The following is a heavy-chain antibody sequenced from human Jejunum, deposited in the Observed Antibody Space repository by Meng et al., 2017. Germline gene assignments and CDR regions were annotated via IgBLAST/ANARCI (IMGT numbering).Heavy chain of an antibody. D-gene: IGHD5-12*01. Sequence: QGPLQDSGPGLVKPSGTMSLTCEVSGDSISSTNWWDWLRQPPGKGLEWIGEIYHSGRTNFNPSLESRVTISVDESKNQFSLTLNSVTAADTAVYYCARGVGDIRVGFDYWGQGILVTVSS. J-gene: IGHJ4*02. CDR3: ARGVGDIRVGFDY. CDR2: IYHSGRT. V-gene: IGHV4-4*02. CDR1: GDSISSTNW.